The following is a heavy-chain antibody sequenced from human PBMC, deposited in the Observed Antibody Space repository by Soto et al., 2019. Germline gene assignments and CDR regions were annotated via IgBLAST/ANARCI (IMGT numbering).Heavy chain of an antibody. CDR3: ARETPAMVTPYYFDY. J-gene: IGHJ4*02. D-gene: IGHD5-18*01. CDR2: INAGNGNT. Sequence: VASVKVSCKASGYTFTSYAMHWVRQAPGQRLEWMGRINAGNGNTKYSQKFQGRVTITADKSTSTAYMELSSLRSEDTAVYYCARETPAMVTPYYFDYWGQGTLVTVSS. V-gene: IGHV1-3*01. CDR1: GYTFTSYA.